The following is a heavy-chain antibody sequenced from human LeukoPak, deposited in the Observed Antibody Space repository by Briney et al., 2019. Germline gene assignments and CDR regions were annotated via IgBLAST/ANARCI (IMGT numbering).Heavy chain of an antibody. CDR2: MNPNSGST. D-gene: IGHD5-12*01. J-gene: IGHJ4*02. V-gene: IGHV1-8*03. CDR1: GYTFTSYD. Sequence: ASVKVSCRASGYTFTSYDINWVRQATGQGLEWMGWMNPNSGSTGYAQKFQGRVTITRNTSISTAYMELSGLRSEDTAVYYCARGRSTGYPYYFEYWGQGTLVTVSS. CDR3: ARGRSTGYPYYFEY.